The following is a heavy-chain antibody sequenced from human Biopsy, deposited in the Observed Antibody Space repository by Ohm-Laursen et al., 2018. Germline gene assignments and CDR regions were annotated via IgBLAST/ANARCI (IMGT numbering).Heavy chain of an antibody. CDR3: ARLYRLDDYWNDDPPDAFDV. CDR2: ISSRGST. Sequence: GTLSLTCSVSGGSISSDYWSWIRQPPRKGLEWIGYISSRGSTNYNPSLRGRVTITVDTSKNQFSLKLTSVTAADTAVFFCARLYRLDDYWNDDPPDAFDVWGQGTKVTVSS. CDR1: GGSISSDY. V-gene: IGHV4-59*01. J-gene: IGHJ3*01. D-gene: IGHD3-3*01.